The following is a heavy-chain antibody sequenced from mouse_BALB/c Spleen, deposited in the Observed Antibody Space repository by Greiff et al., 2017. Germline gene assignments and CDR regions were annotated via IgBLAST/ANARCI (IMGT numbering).Heavy chain of an antibody. CDR3: ARNDRYDGVGPLDY. J-gene: IGHJ2*01. CDR2: IWAGGST. D-gene: IGHD2-14*01. V-gene: IGHV2-9*02. Sequence: QVQLKESGPGLVAPSQSLSITCTVSGFSLTSYGVHWVRQPPGKGLEWLGVIWAGGSTNYNSALMSRLSISKDNSKSQVFLKMNSLQTDDTAMYYCARNDRYDGVGPLDYWGQGTTLTVSS. CDR1: GFSLTSYG.